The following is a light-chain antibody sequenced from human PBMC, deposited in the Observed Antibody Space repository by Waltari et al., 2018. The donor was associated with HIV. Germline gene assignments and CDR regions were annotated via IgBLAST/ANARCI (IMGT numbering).Light chain of an antibody. Sequence: QSALPQPASVSGSTGPSITTPCTGTSSDARAYNHLSWYQHHPVNAPKRMISDVSNRPSGVSNRFSGSKSGNTASLICSGLQAEDEADYYCSSYTSSSTLYVFGTGTKVTVL. CDR1: SSDARAYNH. CDR2: DVS. V-gene: IGLV2-14*03. CDR3: SSYTSSSTLYV. J-gene: IGLJ1*01.